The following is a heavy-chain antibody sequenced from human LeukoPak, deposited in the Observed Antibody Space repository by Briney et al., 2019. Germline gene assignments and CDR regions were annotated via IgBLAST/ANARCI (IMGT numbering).Heavy chain of an antibody. CDR1: GYTFNSHG. V-gene: IGHV1-18*04. Sequence: ASVKVSCKASGYTFNSHGISWVQQAPGQGLEWMGWISAYNGDTNFAQKFQGRVTLTTDRTTSTAYLELRSLRSDDTAVYYCARDPSNTSGWKTWFDPWGQGTLVAVSS. J-gene: IGHJ5*02. CDR2: ISAYNGDT. D-gene: IGHD6-19*01. CDR3: ARDPSNTSGWKTWFDP.